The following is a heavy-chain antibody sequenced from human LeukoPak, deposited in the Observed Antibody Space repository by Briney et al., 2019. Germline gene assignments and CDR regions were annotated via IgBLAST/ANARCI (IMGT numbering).Heavy chain of an antibody. CDR1: GGSISSYY. J-gene: IGHJ4*02. CDR3: ARRRYYDILTGPRAGFDY. D-gene: IGHD3-9*01. Sequence: SETLSLTCTVSGGSISSYYWSWIRQPPGKGLEWIGEINHSGSTNYNPSLKSRVTISVDTSKNQFSLKLSSVTAADTAVYYCARRRYYDILTGPRAGFDYWGQGTLVTVSS. V-gene: IGHV4-34*01. CDR2: INHSGST.